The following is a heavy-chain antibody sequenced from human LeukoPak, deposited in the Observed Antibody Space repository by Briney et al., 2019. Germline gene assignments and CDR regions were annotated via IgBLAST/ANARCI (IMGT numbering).Heavy chain of an antibody. CDR1: GGTFSSYA. V-gene: IGHV1-2*02. Sequence: ASVKVSCKASGGTFSSYAISWVRQAPGQGLEWMGWINPNSGGTNYAQKFQGRVTMTRDTSISTAYMELSRLRSDDTAVYYCASGFPDYGDSGYWGQGTLVTVSS. CDR3: ASGFPDYGDSGY. D-gene: IGHD4-17*01. J-gene: IGHJ4*02. CDR2: INPNSGGT.